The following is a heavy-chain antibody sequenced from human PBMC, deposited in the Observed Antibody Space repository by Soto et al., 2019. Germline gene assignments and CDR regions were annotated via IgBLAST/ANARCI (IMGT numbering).Heavy chain of an antibody. Sequence: EAQLVESGGRLAKPGGSLRLSCAASGFTFSYAWMSWVRQAPGKGLEWVGTIKSEIDGGTTDYAAPVKGRISISRDDSKHMLYLHMNSLKTEDTAVYYCTTGGYSYGYVGFFDYWGQGSRVTVSS. J-gene: IGHJ4*02. V-gene: IGHV3-15*01. D-gene: IGHD5-18*01. CDR2: IKSEIDGGTT. CDR1: GFTFSYAW. CDR3: TTGGYSYGYVGFFDY.